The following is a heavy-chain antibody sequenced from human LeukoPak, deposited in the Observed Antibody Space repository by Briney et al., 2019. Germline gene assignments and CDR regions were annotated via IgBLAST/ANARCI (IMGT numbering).Heavy chain of an antibody. CDR2: IYTSGST. Sequence: SETLSLTCTVSGGSISSYYWSWIRQPAGKGLEWIGRIYTSGSTNYNPSLKSRVTMSVDTSKNQFSLKLSSVTAADTAVYYCARENYCTNGVCWAFDPWSQGTLVTVSS. CDR3: ARENYCTNGVCWAFDP. J-gene: IGHJ5*02. D-gene: IGHD2-8*01. V-gene: IGHV4-4*07. CDR1: GGSISSYY.